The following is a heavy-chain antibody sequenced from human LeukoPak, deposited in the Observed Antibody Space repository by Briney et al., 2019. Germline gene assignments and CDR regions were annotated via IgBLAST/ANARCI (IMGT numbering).Heavy chain of an antibody. CDR3: ARFDVAAAGSYNWFDP. D-gene: IGHD6-13*01. J-gene: IGHJ5*02. V-gene: IGHV1-2*02. Sequence: ASVKVSCKASGYTFTGYYMHWVRQAPGQGLEWMGWINPNSGGTNYAQKFQGRVTMTRDTSISTAYMELSRLRSDDTAVYYCARFDVAAAGSYNWFDPWGQGTLVTVSS. CDR2: INPNSGGT. CDR1: GYTFTGYY.